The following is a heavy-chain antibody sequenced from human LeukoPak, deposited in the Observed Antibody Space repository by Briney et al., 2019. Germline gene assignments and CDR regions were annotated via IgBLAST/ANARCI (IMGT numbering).Heavy chain of an antibody. CDR2: VNPNSGDT. CDR3: ARASGSYWWFDS. D-gene: IGHD1-26*01. CDR1: GYTFTGCY. Sequence: ASVKASCKASGYTFTGCYLHWVRQAPGQGLEWMGCVNPNSGDTNYAQKFQGSVTMTRDTSISTVYMELSRLRSDDTAVYYCARASGSYWWFDSWGQGTLVTVSS. V-gene: IGHV1-2*02. J-gene: IGHJ5*01.